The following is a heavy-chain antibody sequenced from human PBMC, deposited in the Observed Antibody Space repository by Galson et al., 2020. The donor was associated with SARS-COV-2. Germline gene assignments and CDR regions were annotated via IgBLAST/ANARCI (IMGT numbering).Heavy chain of an antibody. J-gene: IGHJ3*02. CDR2: ISTRSNYI. D-gene: IGHD2-8*02. Sequence: GGSLRLSCAASGFSFSTNSVNWVRQAPGKGLEWVSYISTRSNYIYYADSVKGRFTISRDNAKNSLLLQMNSLRVEDTAVYYCASGGYTTGWGAFAIWRQGPKVTVSS. CDR1: GFSFSTNS. V-gene: IGHV3-21*01. CDR3: ASGGYTTGWGAFAI.